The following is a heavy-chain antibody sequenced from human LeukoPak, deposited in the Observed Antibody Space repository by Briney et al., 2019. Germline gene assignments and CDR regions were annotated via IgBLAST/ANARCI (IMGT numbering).Heavy chain of an antibody. D-gene: IGHD1-14*01. Sequence: AGGSLRLSCAASGFTFSSYWMSWVRQAPGKGLEWVANFKQDVSEKYYVDSVKGRFTISRDNAKNSLYLQMNSLRAEDTAVYYCAREVTTGGGVYYYYYMDVWGKGTTVTVSS. CDR1: GFTFSSYW. CDR3: AREVTTGGGVYYYYYMDV. V-gene: IGHV3-7*01. CDR2: FKQDVSEK. J-gene: IGHJ6*03.